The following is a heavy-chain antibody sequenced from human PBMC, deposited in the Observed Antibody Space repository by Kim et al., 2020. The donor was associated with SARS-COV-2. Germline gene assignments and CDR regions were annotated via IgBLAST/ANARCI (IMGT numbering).Heavy chain of an antibody. V-gene: IGHV3-9*01. J-gene: IGHJ4*02. D-gene: IGHD6-19*01. CDR3: AKMWAVADLSDY. Sequence: GYADSVKGRFTISGDNAKNSLYLQMNSLRAEDTALYYCAKMWAVADLSDYWGQGTLVTVSS.